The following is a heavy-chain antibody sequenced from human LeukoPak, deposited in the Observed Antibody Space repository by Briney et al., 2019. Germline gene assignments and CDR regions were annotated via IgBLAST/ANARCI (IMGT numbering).Heavy chain of an antibody. CDR3: ARDPSARYYFDY. V-gene: IGHV4-4*07. J-gene: IGHJ4*02. CDR2: IYTSGST. CDR1: GVSISSYY. Sequence: SETLSLTCAVSGVSISSYYWSWIRQPAGKGLEWIGRIYTSGSTNYNPSLKSRVTMSLDTSKNQFSLKLSSVTAADTAVYYCARDPSARYYFDYWGQGTLVTVSS.